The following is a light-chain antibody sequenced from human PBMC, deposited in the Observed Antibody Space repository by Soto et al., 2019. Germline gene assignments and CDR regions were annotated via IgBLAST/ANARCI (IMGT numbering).Light chain of an antibody. Sequence: EVVVTQSPATVSVSPGERATLSCRASQSVSSNLAWYQQKPGQAPRLLIYEASTRATGISARFSGSGSGTEFTLTISSLQSEDFAVYYCQQYNNWPRTFGQGAKVDIK. J-gene: IGKJ1*01. CDR3: QQYNNWPRT. CDR2: EAS. V-gene: IGKV3-15*01. CDR1: QSVSSN.